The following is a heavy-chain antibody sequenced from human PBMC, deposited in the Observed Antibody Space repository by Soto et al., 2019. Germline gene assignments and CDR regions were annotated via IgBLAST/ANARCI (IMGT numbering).Heavy chain of an antibody. V-gene: IGHV3-23*01. CDR3: AKAFPPYYGSGSSYYFTF. CDR1: GFTFSSYA. J-gene: IGHJ4*02. CDR2: ISGSGLNT. D-gene: IGHD3-10*01. Sequence: EVQLLESGGGLVQPGGSLTLSCAASGFTFSSYAMSWVRQAPGKGLEWVSAISGSGLNTYYAESVKGRFTISRDNSKKTLYLQLNSLRAEDTAIYYCAKAFPPYYGSGSSYYFTFWSQGTLVTVSS.